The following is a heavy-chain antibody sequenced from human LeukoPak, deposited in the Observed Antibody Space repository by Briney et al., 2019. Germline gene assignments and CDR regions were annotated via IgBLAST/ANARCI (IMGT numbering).Heavy chain of an antibody. J-gene: IGHJ6*03. CDR2: LSSRSSTI. V-gene: IGHV3-48*03. CDR3: ARVTYYGSGSYRFYYMDV. D-gene: IGHD3-10*01. Sequence: GGSLRLSCVASGFTFSNYEMNWVRQAPGKGLEWVSFLSSRSSTIYYADSVKGRFTISRDNAKNSLYLQMHSLRAEDTAVYYCARVTYYGSGSYRFYYMDVWGKGTTVTISS. CDR1: GFTFSNYE.